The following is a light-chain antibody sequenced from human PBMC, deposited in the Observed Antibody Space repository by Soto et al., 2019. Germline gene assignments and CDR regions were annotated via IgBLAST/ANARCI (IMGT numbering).Light chain of an antibody. CDR3: KQANSLHIN. V-gene: IGKV1-12*01. CDR1: QGISSW. CDR2: AAS. Sequence: VHMTQSPSSVSASVGDRVTITCRASQGISSWLAWYQQKPGKATKLLIYAASSLQSGVPSRFSGSGPATDFTLTISSLQPEDFETSYCKQANSLHINLGGGTKE. J-gene: IGKJ4*01.